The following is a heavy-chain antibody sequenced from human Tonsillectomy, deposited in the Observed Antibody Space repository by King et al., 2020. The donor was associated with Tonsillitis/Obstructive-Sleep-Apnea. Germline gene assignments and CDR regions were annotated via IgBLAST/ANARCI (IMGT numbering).Heavy chain of an antibody. CDR2: ISPHNGHT. CDR3: ARDSMSHYYDSSGYYTFNY. CDR1: GYTFTTYG. J-gene: IGHJ4*02. V-gene: IGHV1-18*01. D-gene: IGHD3-22*01. Sequence: QLVQSGAEVKKPGASVKVSCKASGYTFTTYGISWVRQAPGQGLEWMAWISPHNGHTNYAQNLQGRVNMTTDTSTSKAYMELRNLRSDDTAVYYCARDSMSHYYDSSGYYTFNYWGQGTLVTVSS.